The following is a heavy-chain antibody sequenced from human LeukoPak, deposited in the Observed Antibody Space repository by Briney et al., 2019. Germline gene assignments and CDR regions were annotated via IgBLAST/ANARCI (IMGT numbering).Heavy chain of an antibody. CDR1: GGSISRSIDL. Sequence: SETLSLTCTASGGSISRSIDLWGWIRQPPGKGLEWIGSIYHSGSTYYNPSLKSRVTISVDTSKNQFSLKLSSVTAADTAVYYCARANQPPEESPTLYDYVWGSYRSEGFDYWGQGTLVTVSS. V-gene: IGHV4-39*07. J-gene: IGHJ4*02. D-gene: IGHD3-16*02. CDR2: IYHSGST. CDR3: ARANQPPEESPTLYDYVWGSYRSEGFDY.